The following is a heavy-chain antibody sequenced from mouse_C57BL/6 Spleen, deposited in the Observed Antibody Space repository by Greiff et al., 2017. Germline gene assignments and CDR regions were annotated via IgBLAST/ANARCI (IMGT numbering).Heavy chain of an antibody. CDR2: IYPRYGST. CDR1: GYTFTSYD. J-gene: IGHJ4*01. V-gene: IGHV1-85*01. CDR3: ARTVGASRAMDD. D-gene: IGHD1-1*01. Sequence: QVHVKQSGPELVKPGASVKLSCKASGYTFTSYDINWVKQRPGQGLEWIGWIYPRYGSTKYNEKFKGKATLTVDTSSRTAYMGLHSLTSEDSAVYCCARTVGASRAMDDWGKGASVTVA.